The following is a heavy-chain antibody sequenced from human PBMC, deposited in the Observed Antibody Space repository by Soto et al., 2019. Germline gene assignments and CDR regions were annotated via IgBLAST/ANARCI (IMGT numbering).Heavy chain of an antibody. Sequence: ASVKVSCKASGYTFTSYGISWVRQAPGQGLEWMGWISANNGNTNYAQKFQGRVTITRNTAISTAYMELTSLGSEDTAVYYCARGPGCSSMSCPYYFDFWGQGTLVTVSS. D-gene: IGHD2-2*01. CDR2: ISANNGNT. CDR3: ARGPGCSSMSCPYYFDF. CDR1: GYTFTSYG. J-gene: IGHJ4*02. V-gene: IGHV1-18*01.